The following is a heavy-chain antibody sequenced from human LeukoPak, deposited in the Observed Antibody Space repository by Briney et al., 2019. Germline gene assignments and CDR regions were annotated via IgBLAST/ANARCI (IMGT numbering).Heavy chain of an antibody. Sequence: SETLSLTCTVSGGSISSSSYCWGWIRQPPGKGLEWIGSIYYTGSTCYNPSLKSRVTISVDTSKNQFSLKLSSVTAADTAVYYCARSSSYYYIEYWGQGTLVTVSS. D-gene: IGHD6-6*01. CDR2: IYYTGST. CDR3: ARSSSYYYIEY. J-gene: IGHJ4*02. V-gene: IGHV4-39*01. CDR1: GGSISSSSYC.